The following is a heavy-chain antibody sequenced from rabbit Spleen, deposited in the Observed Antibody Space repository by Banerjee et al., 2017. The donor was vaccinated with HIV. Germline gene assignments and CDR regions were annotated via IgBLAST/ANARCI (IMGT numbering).Heavy chain of an antibody. J-gene: IGHJ6*01. CDR2: IDAGSSGFT. D-gene: IGHD8-1*01. CDR1: GVSFSISSY. Sequence: QSLEESGGDLVKPGASLTLTCTASGVSFSISSYMCWVRQAPGKGLEWIACIDAGSSGFTYFATWAKGRFTISNPSSTTVTLQMTSLTAADTATYFCARDSGTSFSTYGMDLWGQGTLVTVS. V-gene: IGHV1S40*01. CDR3: ARDSGTSFSTYGMDL.